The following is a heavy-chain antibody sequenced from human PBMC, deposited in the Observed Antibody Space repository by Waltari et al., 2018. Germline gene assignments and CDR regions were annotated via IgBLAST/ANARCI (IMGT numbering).Heavy chain of an antibody. V-gene: IGHV1-2*06. CDR3: ARLGMATITSFDY. J-gene: IGHJ4*02. CDR2: INPNSDGT. Sequence: QVQLVQSGAEVKKPGASVKVSCKASGYTFTGYYMHWVRQAPGQGLEWMGLINPNSDGTNYAQKFQGRVTMTRDTSISTAYMELSRLRSDDTAVYYCARLGMATITSFDYWGQGTLVTVSS. D-gene: IGHD5-12*01. CDR1: GYTFTGYY.